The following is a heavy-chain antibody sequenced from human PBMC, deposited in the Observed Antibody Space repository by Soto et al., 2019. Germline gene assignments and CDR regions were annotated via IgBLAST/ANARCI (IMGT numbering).Heavy chain of an antibody. Sequence: PGGSLRLSCVVSGFTLSSYAVTWVRQAPGKGLEWVSAISGSGGSTYYADSVKGRFTISRDHSKDTLYLQMNSLRAEDTAVYYCAKEPSSRSQGLYYGMHVCGQGTSVTLS. J-gene: IGHJ6*02. D-gene: IGHD1-26*01. CDR3: AKEPSSRSQGLYYGMHV. CDR1: GFTLSSYA. CDR2: ISGSGGST. V-gene: IGHV3-23*01.